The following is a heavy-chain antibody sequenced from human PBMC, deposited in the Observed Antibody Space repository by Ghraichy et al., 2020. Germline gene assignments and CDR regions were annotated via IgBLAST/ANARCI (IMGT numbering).Heavy chain of an antibody. CDR3: TTLVSYYYDSSGYYFAFDI. CDR1: GFTFSNAW. V-gene: IGHV3-15*01. CDR2: IKSKTDGGTT. Sequence: GGSLRLSCAASGFTFSNAWMSWVRQAPGKGLEWVGRIKSKTDGGTTDYAAPVKGRFTISRDDSKNTLYLQMNSLKTEDTAVYYCTTLVSYYYDSSGYYFAFDIWGQGTMVTVSS. J-gene: IGHJ3*02. D-gene: IGHD3-22*01.